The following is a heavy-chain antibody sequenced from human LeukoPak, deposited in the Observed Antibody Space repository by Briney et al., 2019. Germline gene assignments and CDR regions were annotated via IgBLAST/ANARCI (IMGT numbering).Heavy chain of an antibody. CDR1: GFTFSSYG. Sequence: GRSLRLSCAASGFTFSSYGMHWVRQAPGKGLEWVAVISYDGSNKYYADSVKGRFTISRDNSKNTLYLQMNSLRDEDTAVYYCAWFSGSGWGQGTLVTVSS. CDR3: AWFSGSG. V-gene: IGHV3-30*03. J-gene: IGHJ4*02. D-gene: IGHD3-10*01. CDR2: ISYDGSNK.